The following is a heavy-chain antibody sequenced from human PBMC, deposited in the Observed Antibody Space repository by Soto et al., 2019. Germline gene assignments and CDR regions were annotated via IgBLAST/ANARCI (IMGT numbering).Heavy chain of an antibody. CDR2: INPNSGGT. D-gene: IGHD3-16*02. V-gene: IGHV1-2*04. CDR1: GYTFTGYY. Sequence: SVKVSCKASGYTFTGYYMHWVRQAPGQGLGWMGWINPNSGGTNYAQKFQGWVTMTRDTSISTAYMELSRLRSDDTAVYYCARGPYLRLGELSSSYYFDYWGQGTLVTVSS. J-gene: IGHJ4*02. CDR3: ARGPYLRLGELSSSYYFDY.